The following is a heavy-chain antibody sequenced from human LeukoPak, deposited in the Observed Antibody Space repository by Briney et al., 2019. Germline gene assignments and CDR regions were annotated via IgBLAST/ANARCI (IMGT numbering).Heavy chain of an antibody. D-gene: IGHD6-13*01. CDR2: INHSGST. CDR1: GGSFSGYY. J-gene: IGHJ4*02. CDR3: ARERRAAAAKYYFDY. V-gene: IGHV4-34*01. Sequence: SETLSLTYAVYGGSFSGYYWSWIRQPPGKGLEWIGEINHSGSTNYNPSLKSRVTISVDTSKNQFSLKLSSVTAADTAVYYCARERRAAAAKYYFDYWGQGTLVTVSS.